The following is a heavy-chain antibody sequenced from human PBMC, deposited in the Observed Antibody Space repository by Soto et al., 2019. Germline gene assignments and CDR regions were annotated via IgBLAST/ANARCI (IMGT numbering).Heavy chain of an antibody. CDR2: INKDGSEQ. D-gene: IGHD3-10*01. V-gene: IGHV3-7*03. CDR3: SRENWFQDY. CDR1: GFTFNVYY. J-gene: IGHJ4*02. Sequence: EVQLVESGGDLVQPGGSPRLSCAASGFTFNVYYMTWVRQAPGRGLEWVASINKDGSEQYYVDSVKGRFTISRDNAKNSLYLQMNSLRAEDTALYYCSRENWFQDYWGQGTLVTVSS.